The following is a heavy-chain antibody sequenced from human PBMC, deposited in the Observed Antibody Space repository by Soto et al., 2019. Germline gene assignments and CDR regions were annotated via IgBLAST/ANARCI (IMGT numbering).Heavy chain of an antibody. CDR1: GVTFSSYY. CDR3: ANRHLN. Sequence: EVQMVESGEGLVQPGGSLRLSCAASGVTFSSYYMMWVRQAPGKGLEWVANIKQDGSERHYEDSVKGRFTISRDNAKNSLYLQMNSLRVEDTAVYYGANRHLNWGQGTLVTVSS. CDR2: IKQDGSER. J-gene: IGHJ1*01. V-gene: IGHV3-7*01.